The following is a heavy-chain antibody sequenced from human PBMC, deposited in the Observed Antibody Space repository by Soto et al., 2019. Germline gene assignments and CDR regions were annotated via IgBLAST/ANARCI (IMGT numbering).Heavy chain of an antibody. D-gene: IGHD3-9*01. Sequence: QVHLQESGPGVVKASETLSLTCSLSGGSTSGKYWSWIRQSAGKGLEWIGRIYSSGRTHYNPSLGSRVSMSVGQNSFSLRLASVTAADTGIYYCARDFDVNTALDYWYFDLWGRGTQVSVSS. J-gene: IGHJ2*01. CDR2: IYSSGRT. CDR1: GGSTSGKY. CDR3: ARDFDVNTALDYWYFDL. V-gene: IGHV4-4*07.